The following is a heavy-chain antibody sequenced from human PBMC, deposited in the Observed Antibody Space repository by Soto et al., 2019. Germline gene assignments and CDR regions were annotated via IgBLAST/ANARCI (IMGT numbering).Heavy chain of an antibody. V-gene: IGHV4-30-2*01. D-gene: IGHD6-19*01. Sequence: QLHLQESGSGLVKPSQTLSLTCAVSGGSISSGGHSWSWIRQPPGKGLEWIGYISHSGSTYYNPSLKSRVTISVDRSKNQFSLKLSSVTAADTAVYYCARGGLLPDYWGQGTLVTVSS. CDR1: GGSISSGGHS. CDR2: ISHSGST. J-gene: IGHJ4*02. CDR3: ARGGLLPDY.